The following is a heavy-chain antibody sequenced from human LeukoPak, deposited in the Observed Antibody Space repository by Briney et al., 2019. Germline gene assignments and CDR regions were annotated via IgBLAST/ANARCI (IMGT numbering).Heavy chain of an antibody. Sequence: GGSLRLSCAASGFTFSSYWMSWVRQAPGKGLEWVASIKQDGSEKYYVDSVKGRFTISRDNAKNSLYLQMNSLRAEDTAVYYCARDYYDSSGYSGAFDIWGQGTMVTVSS. J-gene: IGHJ3*02. V-gene: IGHV3-7*01. CDR1: GFTFSSYW. D-gene: IGHD3-22*01. CDR3: ARDYYDSSGYSGAFDI. CDR2: IKQDGSEK.